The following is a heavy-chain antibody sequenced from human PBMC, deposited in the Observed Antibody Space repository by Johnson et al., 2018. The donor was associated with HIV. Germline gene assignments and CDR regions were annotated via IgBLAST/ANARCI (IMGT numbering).Heavy chain of an antibody. CDR3: ARPNQLLFYPDTFNI. J-gene: IGHJ3*02. D-gene: IGHD2-2*01. CDR1: GITVSSNY. Sequence: QVQLVESGGGLVQPGGSLILSCAASGITVSSNYMSWVRQAPGKGLEWVAVISYDGSDKYYADSVKGRFTISRDNSKNTLYLQMNSLRAEDTAVYYCARPNQLLFYPDTFNIWGQGMMVTVSS. V-gene: IGHV3-30*03. CDR2: ISYDGSDK.